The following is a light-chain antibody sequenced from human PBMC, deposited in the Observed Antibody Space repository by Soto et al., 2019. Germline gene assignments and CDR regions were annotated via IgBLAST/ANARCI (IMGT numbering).Light chain of an antibody. V-gene: IGKV3-20*01. CDR1: RSLGTYS. CDR2: GTS. CDR3: KRYGDSLFI. Sequence: EIVLTQPPGTLASSPGEGATLLCRASRSLGTYSLAWYQQKPGQAPRVLISGTSSRAAGIPDRFSGIGSGTDFALTITRLELEDFAGYYCKRYGDSLFIFGPGTKVEFK. J-gene: IGKJ3*01.